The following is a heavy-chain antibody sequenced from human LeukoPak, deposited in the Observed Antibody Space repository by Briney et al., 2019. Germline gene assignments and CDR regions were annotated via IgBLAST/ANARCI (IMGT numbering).Heavy chain of an antibody. CDR2: ISTSSRYI. V-gene: IGHV3-21*01. D-gene: IGHD3-16*01. Sequence: GGSLRLSCAASGFTFSSFDMNWVRQAPGKGLEWVSSISTSSRYIYYRDSVKGRFTISRDDAKNSLYLQMDSLGVEDTAVYYCGRAFPPLRTSSAGDLWGQGTLVTVSS. CDR1: GFTFSSFD. J-gene: IGHJ1*01. CDR3: GRAFPPLRTSSAGDL.